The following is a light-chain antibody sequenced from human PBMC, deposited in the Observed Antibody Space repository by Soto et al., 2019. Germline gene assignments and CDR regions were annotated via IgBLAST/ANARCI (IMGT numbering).Light chain of an antibody. CDR2: AAS. CDR3: QQSYSTQYT. J-gene: IGKJ2*01. CDR1: QSISSY. Sequence: DIQMTQSPSSLSASVGDRVTITCRASQSISSYLNWYQQTPGKAPKLLIYAASRLQSGVPSRFSGSGSGTDFTLTISSLQPEDFATYYCQQSYSTQYTFGQGTKLEMK. V-gene: IGKV1-39*01.